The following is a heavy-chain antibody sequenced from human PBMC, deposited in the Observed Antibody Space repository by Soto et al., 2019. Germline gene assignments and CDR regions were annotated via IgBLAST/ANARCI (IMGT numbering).Heavy chain of an antibody. CDR1: GGTFSSYA. Sequence: QVQLVQSGAEVKKPGSSVKVSCKASGGTFSSYAISWVRQAPGQGLEWMGGIIPIFGTANYAQKFQGRVTITADESTSTADMGLSSLRSEDTAVYYCARDGDYDSSGYYSPIFDYWGQGPLVTVSS. D-gene: IGHD3-22*01. CDR2: IIPIFGTA. CDR3: ARDGDYDSSGYYSPIFDY. J-gene: IGHJ4*02. V-gene: IGHV1-69*01.